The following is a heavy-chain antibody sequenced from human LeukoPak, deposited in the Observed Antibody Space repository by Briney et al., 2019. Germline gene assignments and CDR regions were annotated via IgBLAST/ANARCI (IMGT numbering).Heavy chain of an antibody. CDR2: ISPSGGST. CDR1: GYTFTSYY. Sequence: ASVKVSCKASGYTFTSYYMHWVRQAPGQGLEWMGIISPSGGSTSYAQKFQGRVTMTRDTSTSTVYMELSSLRSEDTAVYYCARGTSGLSPPYYYYYMDVWGKGTTVTVSS. V-gene: IGHV1-46*03. CDR3: ARGTSGLSPPYYYYYMDV. D-gene: IGHD3-3*01. J-gene: IGHJ6*03.